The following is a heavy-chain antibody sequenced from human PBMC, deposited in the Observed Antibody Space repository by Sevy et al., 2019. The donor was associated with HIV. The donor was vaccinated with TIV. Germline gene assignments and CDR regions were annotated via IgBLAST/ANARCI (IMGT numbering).Heavy chain of an antibody. Sequence: GGSLRLSCAASGFTFSSYAMSWVRQAPGKGLEWVSSISGSGGTTYYADSVKGRFTISRDNSKNTLYLQMNSLRAEDTAVYYCATGYGDYTGNYFDYWGQGTLVTASS. D-gene: IGHD4-17*01. CDR3: ATGYGDYTGNYFDY. V-gene: IGHV3-23*01. CDR2: ISGSGGTT. J-gene: IGHJ4*02. CDR1: GFTFSSYA.